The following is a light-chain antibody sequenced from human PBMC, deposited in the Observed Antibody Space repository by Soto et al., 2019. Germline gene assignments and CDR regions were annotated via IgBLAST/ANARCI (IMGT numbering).Light chain of an antibody. CDR2: AAS. CDR3: QQSYSTPRT. Sequence: DIQMTQSPSSLSGSLGDRVTMTGRASQSISSYLNWYQQKPVKAPKLLIYAASSLQSGVPSRFSGSGSGTDFTLTISSLQPEDFATYYCQQSYSTPRTFCQGTKVDIK. CDR1: QSISSY. V-gene: IGKV1-39*01. J-gene: IGKJ1*01.